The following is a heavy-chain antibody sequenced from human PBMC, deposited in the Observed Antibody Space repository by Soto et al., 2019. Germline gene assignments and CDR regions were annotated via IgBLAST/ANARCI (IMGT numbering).Heavy chain of an antibody. Sequence: QVQLVQSGAEVKKPGASVKVSCKASGYTFTSYYMHWVRQAPGQGLEWMGIINPSGGSTSYAQKFQGRVTMTRDRSTSTVYMELSSLRSEDTAVYYCARTMIVPYYGMDVWGQGTTVTVSS. V-gene: IGHV1-46*01. D-gene: IGHD3-22*01. J-gene: IGHJ6*02. CDR3: ARTMIVPYYGMDV. CDR2: INPSGGST. CDR1: GYTFTSYY.